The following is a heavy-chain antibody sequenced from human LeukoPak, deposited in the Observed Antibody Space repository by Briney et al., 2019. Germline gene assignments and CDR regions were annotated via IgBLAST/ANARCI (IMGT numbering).Heavy chain of an antibody. J-gene: IGHJ5*02. V-gene: IGHV1-69*04. CDR2: IIPILGIA. D-gene: IGHD3-22*01. CDR3: ARSHGSGYYVWFDP. CDR1: GGTFSSYA. Sequence: GASVKVSCKTSGGTFSSYAISWVRQAPGQGLEWMGRIIPILGIANYAQKFQGRVTITADKSTSTAYMELSSLRSEDTAAYYCARSHGSGYYVWFDPWGQGTLVTVSS.